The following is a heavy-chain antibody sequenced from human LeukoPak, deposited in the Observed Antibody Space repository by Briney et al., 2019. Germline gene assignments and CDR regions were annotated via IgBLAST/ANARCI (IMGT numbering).Heavy chain of an antibody. CDR3: ATRPEVSSVGSCWYFDL. CDR2: IYPGDSDT. J-gene: IGHJ2*01. D-gene: IGHD2-15*01. CDR1: GYSFTNYW. V-gene: IGHV5-51*01. Sequence: GESLKISCKGSGYSFTNYWIGWGRQMPGKGREWMGSIYPGDSDTRYSPSFQGQVTISADKSISTAYLQWSSLKASDTAMYYCATRPEVSSVGSCWYFDLWGRGTLVTVSS.